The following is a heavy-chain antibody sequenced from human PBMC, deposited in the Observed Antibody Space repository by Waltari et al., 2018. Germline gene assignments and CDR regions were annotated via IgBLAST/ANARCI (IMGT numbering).Heavy chain of an antibody. CDR3: ARDPLGGLIAAEKDAFDI. J-gene: IGHJ3*02. CDR2: ISAYNGNT. D-gene: IGHD6-13*01. CDR1: GYTFTSYG. V-gene: IGHV1-18*01. Sequence: QVQLVQSGAEVKKPGASVKVSCKASGYTFTSYGISWVRQAPGQGLEWMGWISAYNGNTNYAQKLKGRVTMTTDTSTSTAYMELRSLRSDDTAVYYCARDPLGGLIAAEKDAFDIWGQGTMVTVSS.